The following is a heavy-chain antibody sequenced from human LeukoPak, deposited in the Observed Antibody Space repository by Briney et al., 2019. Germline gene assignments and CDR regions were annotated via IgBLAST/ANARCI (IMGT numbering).Heavy chain of an antibody. CDR3: VRLGIDNAFDI. D-gene: IGHD3-22*01. CDR1: GYSFTSYW. V-gene: IGHV5-51*01. Sequence: GESLKISCKGSGYSFTSYWIAWVRQMPGKGLEWMGIVYPGDSDTRYSPSFRGQVTISADKSISTAYLQWSSLKASDTAIYYCVRLGIDNAFDIWAQGTMVTVSS. CDR2: VYPGDSDT. J-gene: IGHJ3*02.